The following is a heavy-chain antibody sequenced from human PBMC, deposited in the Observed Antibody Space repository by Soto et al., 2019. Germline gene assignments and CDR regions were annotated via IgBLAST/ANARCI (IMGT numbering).Heavy chain of an antibody. CDR2: ISAYNGNT. J-gene: IGHJ4*02. CDR3: ARTVSANTYYDYVWGSYRTYFDY. V-gene: IGHV1-18*04. CDR1: GYTFTSYG. D-gene: IGHD3-16*02. Sequence: ASVKVSCKASGYTFTSYGISWVRQAPGQGLEWMGWISAYNGNTNYAQKLQGRVTMTTDTSTSTAYMELRSLRSDDTAVYYCARTVSANTYYDYVWGSYRTYFDYWGPGPLVTVSS.